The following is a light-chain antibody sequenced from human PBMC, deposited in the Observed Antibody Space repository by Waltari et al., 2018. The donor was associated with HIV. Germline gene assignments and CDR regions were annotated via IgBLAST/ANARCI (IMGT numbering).Light chain of an antibody. V-gene: IGLV1-44*01. CDR3: ASWDASLNGWV. CDR1: PSNIGLKT. Sequence: QSVVTQPPSVSGTPGPTVTISCSGSPSNIGLKTVNWYQHLPGTAPKRLIYGNYQRPSGVPDRFSASKSGTSASLAISGLQSEDEADYYCASWDASLNGWVFGGGTKLTVL. J-gene: IGLJ3*02. CDR2: GNY.